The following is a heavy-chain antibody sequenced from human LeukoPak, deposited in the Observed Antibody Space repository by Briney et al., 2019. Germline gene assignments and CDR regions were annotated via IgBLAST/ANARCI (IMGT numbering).Heavy chain of an antibody. CDR2: INPGRGNT. D-gene: IGHD5-18*01. V-gene: IGHV1-46*01. CDR3: AGEPRDTYYFDD. CDR1: GDTFTSSF. J-gene: IGHJ4*02. Sequence: ASVKVSCKASGDTFTSSFVHWVRQARGQGLEGMGIINPGRGNTGYAQKFKGRVTMTRDTSTSTVYMELSSLRSEDTAVYYCAGEPRDTYYFDDWGQGTLVTVSS.